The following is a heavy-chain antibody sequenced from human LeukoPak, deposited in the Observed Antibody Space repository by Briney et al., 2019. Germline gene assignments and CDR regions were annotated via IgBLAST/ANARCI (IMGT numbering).Heavy chain of an antibody. V-gene: IGHV1-8*03. D-gene: IGHD6-13*01. CDR3: ARGLGHSSSWYVPDYMDV. J-gene: IGHJ6*03. CDR1: GYTFTSYD. Sequence: ASVKVSCKASGYTFTSYDINWVRQAPGQGLEWMGWMNPNSGNTGYAQKFQGRVTITRNTSISTAYMELSSLRSEDTAVYYCARGLGHSSSWYVPDYMDVWGKGTTVTVSS. CDR2: MNPNSGNT.